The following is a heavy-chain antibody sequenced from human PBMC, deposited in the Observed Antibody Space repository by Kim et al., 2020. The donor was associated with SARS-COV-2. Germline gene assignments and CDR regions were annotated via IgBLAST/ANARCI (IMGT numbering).Heavy chain of an antibody. V-gene: IGHV4-31*03. CDR1: GDSITSSAYY. CDR3: ARAPGMHGFSP. Sequence: SETPSLTCTVSGDSITSSAYYWGWIRQHPGKGLEWIGSMFYSGTTYYSPSLKTRVTISVDTSKNQFSLKLSSVTAADTAIYYCARAPGMHGFSPSGQ. CDR2: MFYSGTT. J-gene: IGHJ5*02.